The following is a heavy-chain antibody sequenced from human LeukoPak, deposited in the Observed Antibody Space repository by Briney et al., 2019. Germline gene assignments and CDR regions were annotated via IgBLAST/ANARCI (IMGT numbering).Heavy chain of an antibody. Sequence: PSETLSLTCTVSGGSLSSYYWSWIRQPPGKGLEWIGYIYYSGSTNYNPSLTSRVTISVDTSKNQFYLNLSSVTAADTAVYYCARDHYDFWSGYHTGSRFDPWGQGTLVTVSS. V-gene: IGHV4-59*01. CDR3: ARDHYDFWSGYHTGSRFDP. J-gene: IGHJ5*02. D-gene: IGHD3-3*01. CDR2: IYYSGST. CDR1: GGSLSSYY.